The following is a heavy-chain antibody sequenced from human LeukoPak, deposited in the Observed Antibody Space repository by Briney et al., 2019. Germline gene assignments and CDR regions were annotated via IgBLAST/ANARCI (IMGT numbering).Heavy chain of an antibody. V-gene: IGHV1-69*04. J-gene: IGHJ4*02. Sequence: GASVKVSCKASGGTFSSYAISWVRQAPGQGLEWMGRIIPILGIANYAQKFQGRVTITADKSTSTAYMELSSLRSEDTAVYYCAREGGVGAAYDYWGQGTLVTVSS. CDR2: IIPILGIA. CDR3: AREGGVGAAYDY. D-gene: IGHD1-26*01. CDR1: GGTFSSYA.